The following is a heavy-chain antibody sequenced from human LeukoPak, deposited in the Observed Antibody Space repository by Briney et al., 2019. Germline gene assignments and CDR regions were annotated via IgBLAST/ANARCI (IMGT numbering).Heavy chain of an antibody. D-gene: IGHD3-22*01. J-gene: IGHJ3*02. Sequence: EASVKVSCKASGGTFSSYAISWVRQAPGRGLEWMGGIIPIFGTANYAQKFQGRVTITADKSTSTAYMELSSLRSEDTAVYYCARDRDYDSSGYHYDAFDIWGQGTVVTVSS. CDR1: GGTFSSYA. CDR3: ARDRDYDSSGYHYDAFDI. V-gene: IGHV1-69*06. CDR2: IIPIFGTA.